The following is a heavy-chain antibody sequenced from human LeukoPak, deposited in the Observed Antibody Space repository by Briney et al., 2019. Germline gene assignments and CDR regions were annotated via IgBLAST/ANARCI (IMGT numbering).Heavy chain of an antibody. CDR1: GYTFTSYA. Sequence: GASVKVSCKASGYTFTSYAMHWVRQAPGQRLEWMGWINAGNGNTKYSQKFQGRVTITRDTSASTAYMELSSLRSEDTAVYYCARDKLYGGIPLYYFDYWGQGTLVTVSS. CDR2: INAGNGNT. J-gene: IGHJ4*02. CDR3: ARDKLYGGIPLYYFDY. V-gene: IGHV1-3*01. D-gene: IGHD4-23*01.